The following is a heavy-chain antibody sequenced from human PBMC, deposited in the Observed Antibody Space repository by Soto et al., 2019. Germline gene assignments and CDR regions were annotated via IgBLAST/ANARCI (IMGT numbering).Heavy chain of an antibody. CDR3: ARAPGIAARLTYYYYCGMDV. D-gene: IGHD6-6*01. CDR2: IIPIFGTA. J-gene: IGHJ6*02. CDR1: GGTFSSYA. Sequence: QVQLVQSGAEVKKPGSSVKVSCKASGGTFSSYAISWVRQAPGQGLEWMGGIIPIFGTANYAQKFQGRVTITADESTSTAYMELSSLRSEDTAVYYCARAPGIAARLTYYYYCGMDVWGQGTTVTVSS. V-gene: IGHV1-69*01.